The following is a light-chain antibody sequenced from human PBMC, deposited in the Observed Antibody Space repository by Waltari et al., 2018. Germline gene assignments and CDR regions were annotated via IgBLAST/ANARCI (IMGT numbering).Light chain of an antibody. CDR1: QSISSW. CDR3: QQYDDYPLT. Sequence: DIEMTQSPSTLSASVGDSVTITCRASQSISSWLAWYQQRPGKAPNLLIYKASTLERGVPSRFSGSGSGTEFTLTISSLQPDDFATYFCQQYDDYPLTFGRGTEVEIK. V-gene: IGKV1-5*03. J-gene: IGKJ4*01. CDR2: KAS.